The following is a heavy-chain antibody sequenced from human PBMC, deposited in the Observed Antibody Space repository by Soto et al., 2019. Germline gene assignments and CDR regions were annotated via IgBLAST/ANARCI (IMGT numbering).Heavy chain of an antibody. J-gene: IGHJ6*02. V-gene: IGHV1-18*01. CDR2: ISAYNGNT. CDR3: ARDGIAAAVTNYDYHYDSMDV. D-gene: IGHD6-13*01. CDR1: GYTFTSYG. Sequence: GSSVKVSCKASGYTFTSYGISWVRQAPGQGLEWMGWISAYNGNTNYAQKLQGRVTMTTDTSTSTAYMELRSLRSDDTAVYYCARDGIAAAVTNYDYHYDSMDVWGQGTTVTVSS.